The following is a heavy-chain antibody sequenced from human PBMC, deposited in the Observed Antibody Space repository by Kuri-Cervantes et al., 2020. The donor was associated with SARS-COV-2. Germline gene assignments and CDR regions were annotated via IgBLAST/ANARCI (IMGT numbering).Heavy chain of an antibody. CDR2: ISSSSSYT. J-gene: IGHJ5*02. Sequence: GGSLRLSCAPSGFTFSSYAMSWVRQAPGKGLEWVSYISSSSSYTNYADSVKGRFTISRNNAKNSLYLQMNSLRTEETAVNYCGGGVVGATSGWFDPWGQGTLVTVSS. CDR1: GFTFSSYA. D-gene: IGHD1-26*01. CDR3: GGGVVGATSGWFDP. V-gene: IGHV3-21*05.